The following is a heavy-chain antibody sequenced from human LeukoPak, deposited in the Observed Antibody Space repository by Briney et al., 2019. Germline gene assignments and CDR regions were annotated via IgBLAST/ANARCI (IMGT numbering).Heavy chain of an antibody. V-gene: IGHV3-33*01. CDR1: GFTFSSYG. CDR3: ARGEIGTTAYYYGMDV. CDR2: IWYDGSNK. J-gene: IGHJ6*02. Sequence: PGGSLRLSCAASGFTFSSYGMHWVRQAPGKGLEWVAVIWYDGSNKYYADSVKGRFTISRDNSKNTLYLQMNSLRAEDTAVYYCARGEIGTTAYYYGMDVWGQGTTVTVSS. D-gene: IGHD1-1*01.